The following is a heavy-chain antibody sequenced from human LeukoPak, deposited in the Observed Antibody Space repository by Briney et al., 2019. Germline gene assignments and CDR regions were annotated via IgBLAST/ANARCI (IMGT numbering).Heavy chain of an antibody. D-gene: IGHD2-15*01. V-gene: IGHV4-30-2*01. CDR1: GGSICSGGYY. Sequence: SETLSLTCTVSGGSICSGGYYWSWIRQPPGKGLEWIGYIYHSGSTYYNPSLKSRVTISVDRSKNQFSLELNSVTAADTAVYYCARGYCSGGTCPSFDYWGQGTLVTVSS. J-gene: IGHJ4*02. CDR2: IYHSGST. CDR3: ARGYCSGGTCPSFDY.